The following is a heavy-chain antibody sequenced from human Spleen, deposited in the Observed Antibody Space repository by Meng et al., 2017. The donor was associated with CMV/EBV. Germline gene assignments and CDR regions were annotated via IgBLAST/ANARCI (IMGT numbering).Heavy chain of an antibody. J-gene: IGHJ4*02. D-gene: IGHD5-24*01. CDR2: IRYDGSNK. CDR1: GFTFSSYG. Sequence: GGSLRLSCAASGFTFSSYGMHWVRQAPGKGLEWVAFIRYDGSNKYYADSVKGRFTIPRDNAKNSLYLQMNSLRAEDTAVYYCARSHISARWLQFDYWGQGTLVTVSS. CDR3: ARSHISARWLQFDY. V-gene: IGHV3-30*02.